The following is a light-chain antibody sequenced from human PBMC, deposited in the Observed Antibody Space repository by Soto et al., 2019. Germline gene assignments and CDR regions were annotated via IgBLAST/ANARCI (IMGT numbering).Light chain of an antibody. CDR1: QGISNS. Sequence: DIQMTQSPSSLSASVGDRVTITCRASQGISNSLAWYQQNAGKSPKLLIYDASNLQSGVPSRFSGSGSGTDFSLTISSLQPEDFATYYCQTYNSARVTFGGGTKVEIK. CDR2: DAS. CDR3: QTYNSARVT. J-gene: IGKJ4*01. V-gene: IGKV1-27*01.